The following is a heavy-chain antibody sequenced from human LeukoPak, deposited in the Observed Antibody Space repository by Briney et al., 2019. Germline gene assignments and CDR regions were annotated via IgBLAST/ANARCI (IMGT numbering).Heavy chain of an antibody. J-gene: IGHJ4*02. CDR1: GFTFSSYS. CDR2: ISSSSSYI. V-gene: IGHV3-21*01. Sequence: PGGSLRLSCAASGFTFSSYSMNWVRQAPGKGLEWVSSISSSSSYIYYADSVKGRFTISRDNAKNSLYLQMNSLRAEDTAVYYCARGLGGGYRYYYWGQGTLVTVSS. CDR3: ARGLGGGYRYYY. D-gene: IGHD3-16*02.